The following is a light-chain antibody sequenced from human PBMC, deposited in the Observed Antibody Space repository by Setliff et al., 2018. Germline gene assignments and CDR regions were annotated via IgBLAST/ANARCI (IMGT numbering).Light chain of an antibody. J-gene: IGLJ3*02. CDR2: LNT. Sequence: QSVLTQPPSASGTPGQRVTISCSGSSSNIGSNTVNWYQQLPGTAPKLLIFLNTNRPSGVPDRFTASKSGTSASLAITGLQTEDEAEYYCQSYDRSLSDSMVFGGGTKVPS. CDR1: SSNIGSNT. V-gene: IGLV1-44*01. CDR3: QSYDRSLSDSMV.